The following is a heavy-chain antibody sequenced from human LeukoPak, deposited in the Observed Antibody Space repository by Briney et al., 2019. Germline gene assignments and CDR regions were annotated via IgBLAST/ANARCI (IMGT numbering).Heavy chain of an antibody. CDR2: IYYSGST. CDR1: GGSISSSSYY. D-gene: IGHD5-24*01. J-gene: IGHJ3*02. Sequence: SETLSLTCTVSGGSISSSSYYWGWIRQPPGKGLEWIGSIYYSGSTYYNPSLKSRVTISVDTSKNQFSLKLSSVTAADTAVYYCARSDGYKIPDAFDIWGQGTMVTVSS. V-gene: IGHV4-39*01. CDR3: ARSDGYKIPDAFDI.